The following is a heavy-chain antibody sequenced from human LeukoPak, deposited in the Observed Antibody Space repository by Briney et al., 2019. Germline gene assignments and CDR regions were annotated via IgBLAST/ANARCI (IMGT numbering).Heavy chain of an antibody. CDR3: ARATILTGYSAPFDY. CDR1: GGSISSSSYY. D-gene: IGHD3-9*01. CDR2: IYYSGST. J-gene: IGHJ4*02. Sequence: TSETLSLTCTVSGGSISSSSYYWGWIRQPPGKGLEWIGSIYYSGSTYYNPSLKSRVTISVDTSKNHFSLKLSSVTAADTAVYYCARATILTGYSAPFDYWGQGTLVTVSS. V-gene: IGHV4-39*07.